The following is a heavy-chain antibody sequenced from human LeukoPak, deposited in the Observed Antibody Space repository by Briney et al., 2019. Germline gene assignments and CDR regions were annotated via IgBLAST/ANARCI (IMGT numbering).Heavy chain of an antibody. J-gene: IGHJ4*02. CDR2: ISYDGSNK. Sequence: PGGSLRLSCAASGFTFSSYAMHWVRQAPGKGLEWVAVISYDGSNKYYADSVKGRFTISRDNSKNTLYLQMNSLRAEDTAVYYCARAQARKQWLVPRTPHFDYWGQGTLVTVSS. CDR1: GFTFSSYA. CDR3: ARAQARKQWLVPRTPHFDY. D-gene: IGHD6-19*01. V-gene: IGHV3-30-3*01.